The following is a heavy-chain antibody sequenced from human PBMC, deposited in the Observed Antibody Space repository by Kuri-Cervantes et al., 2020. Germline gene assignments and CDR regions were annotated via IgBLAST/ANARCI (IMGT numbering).Heavy chain of an antibody. V-gene: IGHV3-13*01. CDR3: ARGYSTVAVADSGDALDI. J-gene: IGHJ3*02. Sequence: GGSLRLSCAASGFTFSSYDMHWVRQATGKGLEWVSAIGTAGDTYYPGSVKGRFTISRENAKNSLYLQMSSLRAGDTAVYYCARGYSTVAVADSGDALDIWGQGTMVTVSS. CDR2: IGTAGDT. CDR1: GFTFSSYD. D-gene: IGHD6-19*01.